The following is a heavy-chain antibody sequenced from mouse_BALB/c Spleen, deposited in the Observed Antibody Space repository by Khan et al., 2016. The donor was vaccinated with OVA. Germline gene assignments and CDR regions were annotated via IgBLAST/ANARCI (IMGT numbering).Heavy chain of an antibody. J-gene: IGHJ4*01. D-gene: IGHD1-1*02. Sequence: EVQLQESGAELVKPGASVKLSCTASGFNIKDTYIHWVMQRPEQGLEWIGRIDPANGNTKYDPKFQGKATIPADPSSNTDYLQLSSLTSEDTAVYYCARGGWSYAMDYWGQGTSVTVSS. CDR1: GFNIKDTY. V-gene: IGHV14-3*02. CDR2: IDPANGNT. CDR3: ARGGWSYAMDY.